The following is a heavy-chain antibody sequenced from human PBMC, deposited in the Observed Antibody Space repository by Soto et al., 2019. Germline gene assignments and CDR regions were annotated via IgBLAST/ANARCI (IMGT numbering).Heavy chain of an antibody. Sequence: QGQLVQSGGEVKKPGASVKVSCKASVYTFINHGISWGRQAPGQGLERMEWISGHNGKTNYAQKFQGRVTMTTDTSTSTAFMELRSLRSDDTAVYYCATDSYPLAYFFDYGGQGTLGSVSS. CDR1: VYTFINHG. V-gene: IGHV1-18*04. J-gene: IGHJ4*02. CDR2: ISGHNGKT. CDR3: ATDSYPLAYFFDY.